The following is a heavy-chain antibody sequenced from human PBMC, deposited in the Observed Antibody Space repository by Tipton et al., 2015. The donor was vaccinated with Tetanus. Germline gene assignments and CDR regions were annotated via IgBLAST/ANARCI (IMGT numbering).Heavy chain of an antibody. D-gene: IGHD1-26*01. V-gene: IGHV4-34*01. CDR3: ARGKVGASHAFDI. CDR2: INHSGST. CDR1: GGSFSGYY. J-gene: IGHJ3*02. Sequence: TLSLTCAVYGGSFSGYYWSWIRQPPGKGLEWIGEINHSGSTNYNPSLKSRVTISVDTPKNQFSLKLSPVTAADTAVYYCARGKVGASHAFDIWGQGTMVTVSS.